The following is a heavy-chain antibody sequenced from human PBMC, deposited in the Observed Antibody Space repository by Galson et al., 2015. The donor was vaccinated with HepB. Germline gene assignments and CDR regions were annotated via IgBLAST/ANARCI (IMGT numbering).Heavy chain of an antibody. CDR1: GFTFSSYA. D-gene: IGHD6-19*01. J-gene: IGHJ4*02. V-gene: IGHV3-30-3*01. Sequence: SLRLSCAASGFTFSSYAMHWVRQAPGKGLEWVAVISYDGSNKYYADSVKGRFTISRDNSKNTLYLQMNSLRAEDTAVYYCARVEGSSGWLGGYSDYWGQGTLVTVSS. CDR2: ISYDGSNK. CDR3: ARVEGSSGWLGGYSDY.